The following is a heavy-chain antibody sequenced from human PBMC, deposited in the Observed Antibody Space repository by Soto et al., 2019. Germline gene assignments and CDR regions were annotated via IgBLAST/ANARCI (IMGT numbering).Heavy chain of an antibody. CDR2: INWNGGST. Sequence: GGSLRLSCAASGFTFDDYGMSWVRQVPGKGLEWVSGINWNGGSTGYAGSVKGRFTISRDNSKNTLYLQMNSLRAEDTAVYYCARDLYSSGLFDYWGQGTLVTVSS. CDR1: GFTFDDYG. D-gene: IGHD6-19*01. J-gene: IGHJ4*02. V-gene: IGHV3-20*04. CDR3: ARDLYSSGLFDY.